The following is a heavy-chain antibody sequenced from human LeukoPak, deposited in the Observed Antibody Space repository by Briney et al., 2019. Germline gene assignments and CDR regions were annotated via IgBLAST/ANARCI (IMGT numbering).Heavy chain of an antibody. D-gene: IGHD3-10*01. J-gene: IGHJ3*02. CDR3: ASRAKLYSGSGSPGDAFEI. Sequence: SETLSLTCSVSGGSVNSITYYWSWIRQPPGKGLEWIGVVYNSGSTNYNPSLKSRVTISVDTSKNKFSLKLTSVTAADTAIYFCASRAKLYSGSGSPGDAFEIWGQGTMVTVSS. CDR2: VYNSGST. CDR1: GGSVNSITYY. V-gene: IGHV4-61*01.